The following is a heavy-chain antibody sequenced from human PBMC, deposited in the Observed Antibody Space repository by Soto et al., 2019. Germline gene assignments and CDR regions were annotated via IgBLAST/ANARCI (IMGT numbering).Heavy chain of an antibody. CDR1: GGSISSNSYY. Sequence: LSLPCTVAGGSISSNSYYWGWIRQPPGKVLEWIGSIYYSGSTYYNPSLKSRVTISVDTSKNQFSLKLSSVTAADTAVYYCARQTSYGSGSYYFDYWGQGTLVTVSS. CDR3: ARQTSYGSGSYYFDY. V-gene: IGHV4-39*01. D-gene: IGHD3-10*01. CDR2: IYYSGST. J-gene: IGHJ4*02.